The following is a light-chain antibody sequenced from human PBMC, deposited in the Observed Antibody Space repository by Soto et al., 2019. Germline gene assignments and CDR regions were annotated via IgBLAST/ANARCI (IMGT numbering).Light chain of an antibody. V-gene: IGKV1-39*01. CDR2: SAS. CDR3: QQSYSTPFFT. J-gene: IGKJ3*01. Sequence: DIEMTQSPSSLSASVGDRVTITCRASESIGTYLNWFQQKPAKAPKLLIYSASTLETGAPSRFSGSGSGTEFTHTISSLQREDFATYFCQQSYSTPFFTFGPGTKVDIK. CDR1: ESIGTY.